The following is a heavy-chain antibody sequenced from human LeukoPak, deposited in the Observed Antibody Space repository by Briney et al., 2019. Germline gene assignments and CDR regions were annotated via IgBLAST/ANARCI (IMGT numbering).Heavy chain of an antibody. J-gene: IGHJ4*02. CDR3: TREGTMTTLGGVTTTTFDY. CDR2: IRSKAYGGTT. D-gene: IGHD3-16*01. CDR1: GFTFGDYA. V-gene: IGHV3-49*04. Sequence: QPGGFLRLSCTASGFTFGDYAMSWVRQAPGKGLEWVGFIRSKAYGGTTEYAASVKGRFTISRDDSKSIAYLQMNSLKTEDTAVYYCTREGTMTTLGGVTTTTFDYWGQGTLVTVSS.